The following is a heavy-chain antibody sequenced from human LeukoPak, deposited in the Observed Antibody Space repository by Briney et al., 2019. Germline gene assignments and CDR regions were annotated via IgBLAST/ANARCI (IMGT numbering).Heavy chain of an antibody. CDR1: GFTVSSNY. D-gene: IGHD2-8*01. V-gene: IGHV3-33*08. CDR3: ARENGHFDY. Sequence: PGGSLRLSCAASGFTVSSNYMSWVRQAPGKGLEWVAVIWYDGSNKEYADSVKGRFTISRDNSKNTLYLEMNSLRAEDTAVYYCARENGHFDYWGQGTLVAVSS. J-gene: IGHJ4*02. CDR2: IWYDGSNK.